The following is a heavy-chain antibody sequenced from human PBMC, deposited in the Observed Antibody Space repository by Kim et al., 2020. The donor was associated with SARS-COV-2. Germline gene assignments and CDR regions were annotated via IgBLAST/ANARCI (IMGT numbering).Heavy chain of an antibody. CDR1: GFTFSAYN. CDR3: GEPYSSTSGAYGMDV. D-gene: IGHD6-6*01. CDR2: LSSTSYYI. J-gene: IGHJ6*02. Sequence: GGSLRLSCAASGFTFSAYNINWVRQAPGKGLEWVASLSSTSYYIYYADSVKGRITISRDNAKNSLYLQMNSLRGEDTAVYYCGEPYSSTSGAYGMDVWGQGTTVTVSS. V-gene: IGHV3-21*01.